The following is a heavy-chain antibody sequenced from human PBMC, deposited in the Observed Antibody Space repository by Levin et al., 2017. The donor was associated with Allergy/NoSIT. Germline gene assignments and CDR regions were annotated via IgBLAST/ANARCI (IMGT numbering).Heavy chain of an antibody. CDR2: ISWNSGTT. D-gene: IGHD3-22*01. CDR3: AKAHYYPYYIEY. V-gene: IGHV3-9*01. J-gene: IGHJ4*02. CDR1: GFTFGDYA. Sequence: PGGSLRLSCTGSGFTFGDYAMHWVRQAPGKGLEWVSSISWNSGTTDYVDSVKGRFTISRDNVKNSLFLQMNSLETEDTAFYYCAKAHYYPYYIEYWGQGTLVVVSS.